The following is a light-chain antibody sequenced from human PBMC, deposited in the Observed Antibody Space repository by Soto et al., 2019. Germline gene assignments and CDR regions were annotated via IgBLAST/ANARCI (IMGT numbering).Light chain of an antibody. J-gene: IGKJ1*01. V-gene: IGKV3-15*01. CDR2: GAS. CDR1: QGISTN. CDR3: QQYNNWPRT. Sequence: EVVMTQSPATLSVSRGERATLPCRASQGISTNLAWYQQKPGQAPRLLIYGASTRATGVPVRFSGGGSGTEFTLTISSLQSEDFAVYYSQQYNNWPRTFGQGTKVEIK.